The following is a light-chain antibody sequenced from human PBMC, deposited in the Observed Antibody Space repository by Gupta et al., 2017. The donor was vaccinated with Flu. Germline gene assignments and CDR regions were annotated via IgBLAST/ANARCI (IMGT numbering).Light chain of an antibody. J-gene: IGKJ2*01. CDR3: QQYKSSSHT. V-gene: IGKV1-5*03. Sequence: GDRVTITCRARQSISGWLAWYQQKPGKAPNLLIYKASTLESGVPSRFSGSGSGTEFTLTISSLQPDDFATYYCQQYKSSSHTFGQGTKLQIK. CDR1: QSISGW. CDR2: KAS.